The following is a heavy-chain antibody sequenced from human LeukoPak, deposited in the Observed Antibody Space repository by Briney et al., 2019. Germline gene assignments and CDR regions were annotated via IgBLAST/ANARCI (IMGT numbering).Heavy chain of an antibody. J-gene: IGHJ4*02. V-gene: IGHV3-9*01. CDR2: ISWNSGSI. CDR1: GFTFSDYY. Sequence: PGGSLRLSCAASGFTFSDYYMSWIRQAPGKGLEWVSGISWNSGSIGYADSVKGRFTISRDNAKNSLYLQMNSLRAEDTALYYCAKDKGSSSSWIDYWGQGTLVTVSS. D-gene: IGHD6-13*01. CDR3: AKDKGSSSSWIDY.